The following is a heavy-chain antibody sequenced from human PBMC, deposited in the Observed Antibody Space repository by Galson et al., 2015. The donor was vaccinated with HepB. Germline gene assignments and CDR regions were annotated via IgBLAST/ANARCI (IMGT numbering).Heavy chain of an antibody. CDR3: AKDRYSSGWFKAYFDA. Sequence: SLRLSCAASGFNFSTYAMNWVRQAPGKGLEWVSSISRSGETYYIDSVKGRFTISRDNSKNILYLQMNSLRAEDTAVYYCAKDRYSSGWFKAYFDAWGQGMLVTVSS. CDR2: ISRSGET. D-gene: IGHD6-19*01. V-gene: IGHV3-23*01. J-gene: IGHJ4*02. CDR1: GFNFSTYA.